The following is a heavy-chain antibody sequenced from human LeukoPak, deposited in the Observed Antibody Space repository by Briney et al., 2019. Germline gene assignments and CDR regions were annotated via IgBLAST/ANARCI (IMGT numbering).Heavy chain of an antibody. CDR3: ARHRSKWLQSSFDY. V-gene: IGHV4-39*01. Sequence: SETLSLTCTVSGGSFSSGLYYWTWIRQPAGKGLEWIGRIYISGNTYDNPSLKSRVTISVDTSKNQFSLKLNSVTAADTAVYYCARHRSKWLQSSFDYWGQGTLVTVSS. CDR1: GGSFSSGLYY. CDR2: IYISGNT. D-gene: IGHD5-24*01. J-gene: IGHJ4*02.